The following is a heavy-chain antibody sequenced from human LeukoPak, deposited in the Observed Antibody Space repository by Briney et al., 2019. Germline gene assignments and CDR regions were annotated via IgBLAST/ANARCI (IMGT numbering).Heavy chain of an antibody. Sequence: SETLSLTCTVSGGSIRSYHWSWIRQPPGKGLEWIGYIYYSGSTNYNPSLKSRVTISVDTSKNQFSLKLSSVTAADTAVYYCARDRHYDYVWGSHRSDYWGQGTLVTVSS. CDR3: ARDRHYDYVWGSHRSDY. CDR2: IYYSGST. D-gene: IGHD3-16*02. V-gene: IGHV4-59*01. CDR1: GGSIRSYH. J-gene: IGHJ4*02.